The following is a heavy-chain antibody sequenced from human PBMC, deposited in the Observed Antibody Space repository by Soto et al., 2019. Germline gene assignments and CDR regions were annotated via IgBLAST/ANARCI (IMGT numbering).Heavy chain of an antibody. Sequence: QVQLVQSGAEVKKPGASVKVSCKASGYTFTSFGISWVRQAPRQGLEWMGWISAYNGNTNYAQKFQGRVTITTDTAASTGFMELRSLRSDDTAVYYCAGDPLTRYCSGPSCYLGYAFDIWGQGTMVTVS. V-gene: IGHV1-18*01. CDR3: AGDPLTRYCSGPSCYLGYAFDI. D-gene: IGHD2-2*01. CDR2: ISAYNGNT. J-gene: IGHJ3*02. CDR1: GYTFTSFG.